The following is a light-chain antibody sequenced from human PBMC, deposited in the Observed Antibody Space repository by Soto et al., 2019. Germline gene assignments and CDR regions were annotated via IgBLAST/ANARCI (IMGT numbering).Light chain of an antibody. Sequence: QSALTQPASVSGSPGQSIPISCTGTSSDVGGYNYVSWYQQHPGRVPKLMIYDVSNRPLGVSNRFSGSKSGNTASLTISGLQAEDEADYYCSSYTTSSSTLVVFGGGTKLTVL. V-gene: IGLV2-14*01. CDR3: SSYTTSSSTLVV. CDR1: SSDVGGYNY. CDR2: DVS. J-gene: IGLJ2*01.